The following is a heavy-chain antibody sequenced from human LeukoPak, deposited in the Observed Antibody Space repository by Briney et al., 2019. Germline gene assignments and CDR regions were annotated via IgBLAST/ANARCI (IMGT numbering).Heavy chain of an antibody. CDR3: ARVPEANGCCAYYYGMDV. D-gene: IGHD2-15*01. CDR1: GGTFSTYD. V-gene: IGHV1-69*13. CDR2: IIPIFGTA. Sequence: ASVKVSCKATGGTFSTYDISWVRQAPGQGLEWMGGIIPIFGTANYAQKFQGRVTITADESTSTAYMELSSLRSEDTAVYYCARVPEANGCCAYYYGMDVWGQGTTVTVSS. J-gene: IGHJ6*02.